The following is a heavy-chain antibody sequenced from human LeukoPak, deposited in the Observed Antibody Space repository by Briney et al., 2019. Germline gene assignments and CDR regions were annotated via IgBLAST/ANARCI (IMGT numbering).Heavy chain of an antibody. Sequence: GGSLRLSCAASGFTFSSYAMSWVRQGPGKGLECVSAISNSGGSTYYADSVKGRFTISKDNSKNTLYLEMNSLSAEDTAVYYCAKKASSGYYYAFDYWGQGTLVTVSS. CDR3: AKKASSGYYYAFDY. CDR1: GFTFSSYA. CDR2: ISNSGGST. V-gene: IGHV3-23*01. D-gene: IGHD3-22*01. J-gene: IGHJ4*02.